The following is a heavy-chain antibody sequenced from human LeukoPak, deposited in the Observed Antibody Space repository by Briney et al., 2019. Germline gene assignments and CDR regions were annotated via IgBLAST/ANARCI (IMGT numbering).Heavy chain of an antibody. CDR1: GGTFSSYA. CDR2: IIPIFGTA. J-gene: IGHJ3*02. Sequence: ASVKVSCKASGGTFSSYAISWVRQAPGQGLEWMGGIIPIFGTANYAQKFQGRVTITTDESTSTAYMELSSLRSEDTAVYYCARGGATMVRGVISRFNAFDIWGQGTMVTVSS. D-gene: IGHD3-10*01. CDR3: ARGGATMVRGVISRFNAFDI. V-gene: IGHV1-69*05.